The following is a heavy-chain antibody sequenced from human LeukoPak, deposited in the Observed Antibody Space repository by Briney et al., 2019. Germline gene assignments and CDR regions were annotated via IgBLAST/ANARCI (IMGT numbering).Heavy chain of an antibody. Sequence: GRSLRLSCAASGFTFSSYPMHWVRQAPGKGLVWVSRINGDGSSINYADSVKGRFTISRDNTKNTLYLQMNSLRAEDTAVYYCAGWGDSGYDHSWGQGTLVTVSS. V-gene: IGHV3-74*01. CDR2: INGDGSSI. CDR3: AGWGDSGYDHS. J-gene: IGHJ4*02. CDR1: GFTFSSYP. D-gene: IGHD5-12*01.